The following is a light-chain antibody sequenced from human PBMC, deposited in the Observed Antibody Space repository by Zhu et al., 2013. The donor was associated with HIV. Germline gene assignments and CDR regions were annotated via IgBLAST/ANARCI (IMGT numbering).Light chain of an antibody. CDR1: SGSVSTSYY. J-gene: IGLJ3*02. CDR3: VVFVGGGAWV. V-gene: IGLV8-61*01. Sequence: QTVVTQEPSFSVSPGGTVTLTCGLNSGSVSTSYYPSWYQQTPGQAPRTLIYSTNIRSSGVPDRFSGSILGNKAALTITGAQADDESDYYCVVFVGGGAWVFGGGTKLTVL. CDR2: STN.